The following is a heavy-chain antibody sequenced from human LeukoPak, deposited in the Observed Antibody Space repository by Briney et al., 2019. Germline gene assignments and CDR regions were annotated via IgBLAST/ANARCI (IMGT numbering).Heavy chain of an antibody. Sequence: GGSLRLSCAASGFTFSSYGMHWVRQAPGKGLEWVAVIWFGGSNKYYVDSVKGRFTISRDNSKNMLHLQTNSLRAEDTAVYYCARDLGTMVRGGFDHWGQGTLVTVSS. V-gene: IGHV3-33*01. CDR2: IWFGGSNK. D-gene: IGHD3-10*01. J-gene: IGHJ4*02. CDR3: ARDLGTMVRGGFDH. CDR1: GFTFSSYG.